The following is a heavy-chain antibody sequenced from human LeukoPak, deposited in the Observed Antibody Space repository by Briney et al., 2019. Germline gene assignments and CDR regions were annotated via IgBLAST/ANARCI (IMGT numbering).Heavy chain of an antibody. V-gene: IGHV4-59*11. Sequence: SETLSLTCTVSGGSISSHYWSWIRQPPGKGLEWIGYIYYSGSTNYNPSLKSRVTISVDTSKNQFSLKLSSVTAADTAVYYCATSPPYCSSTSCSNHYYYYMDVWGKGTTVTVSS. J-gene: IGHJ6*03. CDR2: IYYSGST. CDR3: ATSPPYCSSTSCSNHYYYYMDV. D-gene: IGHD2-2*01. CDR1: GGSISSHY.